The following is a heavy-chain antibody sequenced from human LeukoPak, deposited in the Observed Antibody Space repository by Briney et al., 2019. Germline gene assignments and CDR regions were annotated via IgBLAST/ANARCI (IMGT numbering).Heavy chain of an antibody. CDR2: ISSSGSVI. D-gene: IGHD4-17*01. J-gene: IGHJ4*02. CDR1: GFTLSNYE. Sequence: GGSLRLSCAASGFTLSNYEMNWVRQAPGKGLEWVSYISSSGSVIYYADSVKGRFSISRDNAKNSLFLQMNSLRAEDTAVYYCARRSNYGDFFDYWGQGTLVTVSS. CDR3: ARRSNYGDFFDY. V-gene: IGHV3-48*03.